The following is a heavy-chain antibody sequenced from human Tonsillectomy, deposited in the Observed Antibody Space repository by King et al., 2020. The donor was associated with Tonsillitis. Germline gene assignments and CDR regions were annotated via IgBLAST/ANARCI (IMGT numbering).Heavy chain of an antibody. CDR3: NLGLRYFDWLSDY. D-gene: IGHD3-9*01. CDR1: GFTFGDYA. CDR2: IRTKAYGGTT. J-gene: IGHJ4*02. V-gene: IGHV3-49*05. Sequence: QLVQSGGGLVKPGRSLRLSCTASGFTFGDYAMSWFRQAPGKGLVWVGFIRTKAYGGTTEYAASVKGRFTISRDDSKSIAYLQMNSLKTEDTAVYYCNLGLRYFDWLSDYWGQGTLVTVSS.